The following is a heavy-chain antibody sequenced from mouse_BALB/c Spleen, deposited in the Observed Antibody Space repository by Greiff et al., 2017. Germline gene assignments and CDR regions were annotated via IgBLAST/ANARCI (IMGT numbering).Heavy chain of an antibody. J-gene: IGHJ3*01. CDR2: ISSGSSTI. Sequence: EVKLMESGGGLVQPGGSRKLSCAASGFTFSSFGMHWVRQAPEKGLEWVAYISSGSSTIYYADTVKGRFTISRDNPKNTLFLQMTSLRSEDTAMYYCARGGDYYAAYWGQGTLVTVSA. V-gene: IGHV5-17*02. CDR1: GFTFSSFG. D-gene: IGHD1-1*01. CDR3: ARGGDYYAAY.